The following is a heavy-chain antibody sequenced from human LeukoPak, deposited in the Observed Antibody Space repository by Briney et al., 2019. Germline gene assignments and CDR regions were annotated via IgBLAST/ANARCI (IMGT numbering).Heavy chain of an antibody. Sequence: GESLKISCKGSGYSFTSYWIGWVRQVPGKGLEWMGIIYPGDSDTRYSPSFQGQVTISADKAISTAYLQWSSLKASDTAMYYCARQYYDYVWGSPPYYFDYWGQGTLVTVSS. CDR1: GYSFTSYW. CDR3: ARQYYDYVWGSPPYYFDY. V-gene: IGHV5-51*01. CDR2: IYPGDSDT. J-gene: IGHJ4*02. D-gene: IGHD3-16*01.